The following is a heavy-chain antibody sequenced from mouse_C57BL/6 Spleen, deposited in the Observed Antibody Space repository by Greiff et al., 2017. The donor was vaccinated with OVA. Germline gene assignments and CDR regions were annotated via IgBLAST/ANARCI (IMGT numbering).Heavy chain of an antibody. CDR3: ARPDFSSDAMDY. D-gene: IGHD1-1*01. CDR1: GFTFSDYG. CDR2: ISSGSSTI. Sequence: EVQVVESGGGLVKPGGSLKLSCAASGFTFSDYGMHWVRQAPEKGLEWVAYISSGSSTIYYADTVKGRFTISRDNAKNTLFLQMTSLRSEDTAMYYCARPDFSSDAMDYWGQGTSVTVSS. J-gene: IGHJ4*01. V-gene: IGHV5-17*01.